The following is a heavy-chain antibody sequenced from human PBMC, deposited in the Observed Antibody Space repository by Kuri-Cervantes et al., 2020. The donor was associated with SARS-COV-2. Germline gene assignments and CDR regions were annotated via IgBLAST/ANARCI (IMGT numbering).Heavy chain of an antibody. J-gene: IGHJ4*02. CDR3: ARSGSSWYFWERLLFDY. D-gene: IGHD6-13*01. V-gene: IGHV4-30-2*01. CDR1: GGSISSGGYY. CDR2: IYHSGST. Sequence: SETLSLTCTVSGGSISSGGYYWSWIRQPPGKGLEWIGYIYHSGSTYYNPSLKSRVTISRDNAKNSLYLQMNSLRAEDTAVYYCARSGSSWYFWERLLFDYWGQETLVTVSS.